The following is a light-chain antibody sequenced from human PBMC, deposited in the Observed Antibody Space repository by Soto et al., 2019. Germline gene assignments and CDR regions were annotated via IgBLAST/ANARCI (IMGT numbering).Light chain of an antibody. J-gene: IGKJ2*03. CDR3: LHDALFPYS. V-gene: IGKV1-6*01. Sequence: AIQMTQSPSSLSASVGDTVTFTCRARQAIRNDLGWFHQRPGKPPKLLIYGISILQTGVPSRFSGSGSGTDFTLTISGLQPEDFATYYCLHDALFPYSFGQGTRLEI. CDR1: QAIRND. CDR2: GIS.